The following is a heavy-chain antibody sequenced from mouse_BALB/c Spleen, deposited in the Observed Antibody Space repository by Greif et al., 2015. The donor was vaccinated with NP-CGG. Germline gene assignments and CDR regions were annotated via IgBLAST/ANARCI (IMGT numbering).Heavy chain of an antibody. J-gene: IGHJ3*01. CDR3: ARLGSSGSWFAY. CDR2: INPSSGYT. Sequence: LVESAAELARPGASVKMSCKASGYTFTSYTMHWVKQRPGQGLEWIGYINPSSGYTEYNQKFKDKTTLTADKSSSTAYMQLSSLTSEDSAVYYCARLGSSGSWFAYWGQGTLVTDSA. V-gene: IGHV1-4*02. D-gene: IGHD3-1*01. CDR1: GYTFTSYT.